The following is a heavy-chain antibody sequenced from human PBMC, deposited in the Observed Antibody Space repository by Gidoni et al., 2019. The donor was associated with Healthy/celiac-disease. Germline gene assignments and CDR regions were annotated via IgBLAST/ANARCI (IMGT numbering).Heavy chain of an antibody. CDR2: ISWNSGSI. CDR1: GFTFDDYA. Sequence: EVQLVESGGGLVQPGRSLRLSCAASGFTFDDYAMHWVRQAPGKGLEWVSGISWNSGSIGYADSVKGRFTISRDNAKNSLYLQMNSLRAEDTALYYCAKDSYCSGGSCYSPYDYWGQGTLVTVSS. CDR3: AKDSYCSGGSCYSPYDY. V-gene: IGHV3-9*01. J-gene: IGHJ4*02. D-gene: IGHD2-15*01.